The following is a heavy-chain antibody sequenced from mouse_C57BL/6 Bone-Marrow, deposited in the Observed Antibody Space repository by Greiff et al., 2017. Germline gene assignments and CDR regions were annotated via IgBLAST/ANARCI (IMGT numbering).Heavy chain of an antibody. J-gene: IGHJ3*01. CDR3: TTEVPIYYDYERAY. V-gene: IGHV14-4*01. Sequence: VQLKESGAELVRPGASVKLSCTASGFNIKDDYMHWVKQRPEQGLEWIGWIDPENGDTEYASKFQGKATITADTSSNTAYLQLSSLTSEDTAVYYCTTEVPIYYDYERAYWGQGTLVTVSA. CDR2: IDPENGDT. CDR1: GFNIKDDY. D-gene: IGHD2-4*01.